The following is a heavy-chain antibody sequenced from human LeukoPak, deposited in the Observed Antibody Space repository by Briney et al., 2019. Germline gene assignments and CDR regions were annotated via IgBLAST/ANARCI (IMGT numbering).Heavy chain of an antibody. CDR1: WFHFKRYS. Sequence: GGSVTLPYAAWWFHFKRYSMHWVRQAPRQGLDWVAVIWYDGSRSDYADSVKGRFTISRDNSKNTLFLQMNSLRAEDTAVYYCTRDAADYFDSSASFDYWGQGTLVTVSS. D-gene: IGHD3-22*01. CDR3: TRDAADYFDSSASFDY. V-gene: IGHV3-30*04. CDR2: IWYDGSRS. J-gene: IGHJ4*02.